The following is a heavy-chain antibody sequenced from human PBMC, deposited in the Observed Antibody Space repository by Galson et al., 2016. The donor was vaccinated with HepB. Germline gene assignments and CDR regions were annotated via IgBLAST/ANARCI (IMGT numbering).Heavy chain of an antibody. Sequence: CAISGDSVSNNRAAWNWIRQSPSRGLEWLGRAYYRSKWYIDYGFSVKSRITISPDTSTNHFSLQLSSVTPEDTALYYCAREAPLKQRGAFDIWGQGTMVTVSS. V-gene: IGHV6-1*01. D-gene: IGHD6-13*01. CDR3: AREAPLKQRGAFDI. CDR1: GDSVSNNRAA. CDR2: AYYRSKWYI. J-gene: IGHJ3*02.